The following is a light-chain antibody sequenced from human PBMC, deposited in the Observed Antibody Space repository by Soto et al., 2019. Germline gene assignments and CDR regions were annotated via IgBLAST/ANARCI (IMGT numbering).Light chain of an antibody. V-gene: IGKV3-20*01. J-gene: IGKJ1*01. CDR1: QSISSTN. CDR3: QQYSRSLGT. Sequence: EIVLTQSPGTLSFAPGERATLSCRASQSISSTNLAWYQQKPGQAPRLLIYGASTRATGIPDRYSGSGSGTDFTLTISRLEPEDFAVYYCQQYSRSLGTFGEGTKVDIK. CDR2: GAS.